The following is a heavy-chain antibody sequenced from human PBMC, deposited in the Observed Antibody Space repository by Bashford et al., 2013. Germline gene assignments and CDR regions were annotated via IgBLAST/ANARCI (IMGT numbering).Heavy chain of an antibody. CDR2: INPSGGST. V-gene: IGHV1-46*01. CDR3: ARDYPFCSNGVCSNDAFDI. Sequence: WVRQAPGQGLEWMGIINPSGGSTSYAQRFQGRVTMTRDTSTSTVYMELSSLRSEDTAVYYCARDYPFCSNGVCSNDAFDIWGQGTMVTVSS. D-gene: IGHD2-8*01. J-gene: IGHJ3*02.